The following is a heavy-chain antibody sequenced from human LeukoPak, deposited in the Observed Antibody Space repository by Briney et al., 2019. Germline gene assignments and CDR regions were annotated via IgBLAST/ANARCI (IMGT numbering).Heavy chain of an antibody. CDR1: GFTFDDYT. CDR3: AKDRDYGGNSGYFHH. J-gene: IGHJ1*01. V-gene: IGHV3-43*01. CDR2: ISWDGGST. Sequence: AGGSLRLSCAASGFTFDDYTMHWVRQPPGKGLEWVSLISWDGGSTYYADSVEGRFTISRDNSKNSLFLQMNSLRTEDTAFYYCAKDRDYGGNSGYFHHWGQGTLVTVSS. D-gene: IGHD4-23*01.